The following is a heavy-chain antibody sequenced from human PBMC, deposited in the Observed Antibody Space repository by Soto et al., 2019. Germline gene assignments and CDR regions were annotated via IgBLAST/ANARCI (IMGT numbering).Heavy chain of an antibody. Sequence: PGGSLRLSCAASGFTFSSYAMHWVRQAPGKGLEWVAVISYDGSNKYYADSVKGRFTISRDNSKNTLYLQMNSLRAEDTAVYYCATVAAAGFYYYYYGMDVWGQGTTVTVSS. J-gene: IGHJ6*02. CDR1: GFTFSSYA. V-gene: IGHV3-30-3*01. CDR2: ISYDGSNK. CDR3: ATVAAAGFYYYYYGMDV. D-gene: IGHD6-13*01.